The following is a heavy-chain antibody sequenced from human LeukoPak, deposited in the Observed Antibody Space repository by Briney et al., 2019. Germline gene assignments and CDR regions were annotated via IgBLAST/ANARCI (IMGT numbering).Heavy chain of an antibody. CDR1: GGSISSYF. Sequence: SETLSLTCTVSGGSISSYFWSWIRQPAGKELEWIGRFYTSGSPNYNPSLQSRVTMSVDTSKNQFSLRLISVSPADTAVYYCARIGGITYFDYWGQGTVVTVSP. D-gene: IGHD3-16*01. J-gene: IGHJ4*02. CDR2: FYTSGSP. CDR3: ARIGGITYFDY. V-gene: IGHV4-4*07.